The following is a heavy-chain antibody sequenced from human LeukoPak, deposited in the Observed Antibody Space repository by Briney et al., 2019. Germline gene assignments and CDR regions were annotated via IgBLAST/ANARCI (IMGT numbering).Heavy chain of an antibody. V-gene: IGHV3-11*06. CDR3: ARVVTAILEWFDP. J-gene: IGHJ5*02. Sequence: GGSLRLSCAASGFTFSDYYMSWIRQAPGKGLEWVSYISSSSSYTNYADSVKGRFTISRDNAKNSLYPQMNSLRAEDTAVYYCARVVTAILEWFDPWGQGTLVTVSS. CDR1: GFTFSDYY. CDR2: ISSSSSYT. D-gene: IGHD2-21*02.